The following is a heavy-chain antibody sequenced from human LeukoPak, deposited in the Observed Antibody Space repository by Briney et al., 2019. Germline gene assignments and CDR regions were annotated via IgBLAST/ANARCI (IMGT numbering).Heavy chain of an antibody. J-gene: IGHJ3*02. Sequence: PGGSLRLSCAASRFTFRNYAMGWVRQAPGGGLEWLSIISGTADSKYYADSVRGRFTISRANPRSTLYLEMKSLRAEDTAVYYCAKADATIEGAFDTWGQGTMVIVSS. CDR1: RFTFRNYA. V-gene: IGHV3-23*01. D-gene: IGHD3-3*01. CDR3: AKADATIEGAFDT. CDR2: ISGTADSK.